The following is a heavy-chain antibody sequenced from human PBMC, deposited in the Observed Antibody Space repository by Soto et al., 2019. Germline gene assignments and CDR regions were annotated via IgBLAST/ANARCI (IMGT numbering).Heavy chain of an antibody. J-gene: IGHJ5*02. CDR3: ARHRHPRGTVGATSPLDP. CDR2: ITDTGGDT. CDR1: GITFGSRA. D-gene: IGHD1-26*01. V-gene: IGHV3-23*01. Sequence: GGSLRLSCVASGITFGSRAMSWVRQAPGEGLEWVSTITDTGGDTKYADSVRGRFTMSRDKSNNTLYLQMRRVRAEDTAVYFCARHRHPRGTVGATSPLDPWGQGTQVTVSS.